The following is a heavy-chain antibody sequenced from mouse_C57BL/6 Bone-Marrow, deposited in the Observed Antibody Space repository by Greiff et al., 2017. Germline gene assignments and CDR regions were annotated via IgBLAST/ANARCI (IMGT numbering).Heavy chain of an antibody. J-gene: IGHJ1*03. CDR2: FYPGSGSI. CDR1: GYTFTEYT. Sequence: VQLVESGAELVKPGASVKLSCKASGYTFTEYTIHWVKQRSGQGLEWIGWFYPGSGSIKYNEKFKDKATLPADKSSSTVYMELSRLTSEDSAVYFCARHEADYGSSYWYFDVWGTGTTVTVSS. V-gene: IGHV1-62-2*01. CDR3: ARHEADYGSSYWYFDV. D-gene: IGHD1-1*01.